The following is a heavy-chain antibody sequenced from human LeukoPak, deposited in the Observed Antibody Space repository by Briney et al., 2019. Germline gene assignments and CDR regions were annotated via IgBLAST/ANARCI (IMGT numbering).Heavy chain of an antibody. V-gene: IGHV3-23*01. D-gene: IGHD2-2*01. CDR1: GFTFSSYA. CDR2: ISGSGGST. CDR3: AKEVGIVVVPAAHFDY. J-gene: IGHJ4*02. Sequence: PGGSLRLSCAASGFTFSSYAMSWVRQAPGKGLEWVSAISGSGGSTYYADSVKGRFTISRDNSKNTLYLQMNSLRAEDTAVYYCAKEVGIVVVPAAHFDYWGQGTLVTVSS.